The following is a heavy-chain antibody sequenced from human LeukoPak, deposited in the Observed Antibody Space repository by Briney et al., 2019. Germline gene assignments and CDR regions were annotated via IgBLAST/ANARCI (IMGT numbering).Heavy chain of an antibody. CDR1: GFTFSSYA. D-gene: IGHD1-26*01. CDR2: ISSSGGST. J-gene: IGHJ4*02. CDR3: AKGKRGTSEDFNY. V-gene: IGHV3-23*01. Sequence: PGGSLRLSCAASGFTFSSYAMSWVRQAPGKGLKWVSTISSSGGSTCYTDSVKGRFTISRDNSKNTLYLQMNSLRAEDTAIYYCAKGKRGTSEDFNYWGQGTLVTVSS.